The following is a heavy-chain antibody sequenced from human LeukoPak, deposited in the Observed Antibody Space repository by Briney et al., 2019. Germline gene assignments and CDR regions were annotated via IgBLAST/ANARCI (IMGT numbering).Heavy chain of an antibody. CDR3: TSGLTAMLTAEGGFDY. CDR1: GFTFSSYS. Sequence: GGSLRLSCAASGFTFSSYSMNWVRQAPGKGLEWVSSISSTISYIYYADSVKGRFTISRDNRKNSLYLQMNSLRVEDTAVYFCTSGLTAMLTAEGGFDYWGQGILVTVSS. D-gene: IGHD5-18*01. CDR2: ISSTISYI. J-gene: IGHJ4*02. V-gene: IGHV3-21*01.